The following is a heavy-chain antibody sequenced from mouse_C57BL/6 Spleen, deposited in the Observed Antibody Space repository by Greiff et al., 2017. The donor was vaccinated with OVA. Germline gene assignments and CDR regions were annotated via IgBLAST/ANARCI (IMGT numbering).Heavy chain of an antibody. CDR3: ARMAGGTTVVGDY. CDR1: GYTFTSYW. CDR2: INPSNGGT. V-gene: IGHV1-53*01. D-gene: IGHD1-1*01. Sequence: QVHVKQPGTELVKPGASVKLSCKASGYTFTSYWMHWVKQRPGQGLEWIGNINPSNGGTNYNEKFKSKATLTVDKSSSTAYMQLSSLTSEDSAVYYCARMAGGTTVVGDYWGQGTTLTVSS. J-gene: IGHJ2*01.